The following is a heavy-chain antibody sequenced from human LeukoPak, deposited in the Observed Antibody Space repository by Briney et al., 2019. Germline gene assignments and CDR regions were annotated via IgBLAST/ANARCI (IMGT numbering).Heavy chain of an antibody. CDR3: TTFYHEYSPY. D-gene: IGHD2/OR15-2a*01. CDR1: GFSFMNAW. J-gene: IGHJ4*02. CDR2: IKSNADGGTP. V-gene: IGHV3-15*01. Sequence: GGSLRLSCTASGFSFMNAWMIWVRQAPGKGLEWVGRIKSNADGGTPDYAAPARGRFTISRDDSKNTLYLQMNSLKTEDTAVYYCTTFYHEYSPYWGRGTLVTVSS.